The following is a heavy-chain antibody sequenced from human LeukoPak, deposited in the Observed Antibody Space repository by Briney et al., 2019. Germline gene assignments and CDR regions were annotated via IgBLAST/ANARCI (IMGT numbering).Heavy chain of an antibody. J-gene: IGHJ5*02. CDR1: GGSISRYL. CDR2: IYYSGSS. CDR3: ARHPSLSYCSSGSCWFDP. Sequence: PSETLSLTCTVSGGSISRYLWSWVRQPPGKGLEWVGGIYYSGSSYYNPSLKSRVTISVDTSKKQFSLKLSSVTAADTAVYYCARHPSLSYCSSGSCWFDPWGQGTLVTVSS. V-gene: IGHV4-59*05. D-gene: IGHD2-15*01.